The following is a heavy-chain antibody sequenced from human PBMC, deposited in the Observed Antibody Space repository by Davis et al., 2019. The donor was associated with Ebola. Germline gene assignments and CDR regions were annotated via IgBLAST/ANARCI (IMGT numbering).Heavy chain of an antibody. CDR3: GRDYWGSVDY. CDR2: IYSSGST. Sequence: MPSETLSLTCTVSGGSIGTYAWSWIRQPPGKGLEWIGYIYSSGSTVYNPSLKSRLTMPVDTSKNQFSRKLSSVTAADTAVYYCGRDYWGSVDYWGQGTLVTVSS. D-gene: IGHD7-27*01. CDR1: GGSIGTYA. J-gene: IGHJ4*02. V-gene: IGHV4-59*13.